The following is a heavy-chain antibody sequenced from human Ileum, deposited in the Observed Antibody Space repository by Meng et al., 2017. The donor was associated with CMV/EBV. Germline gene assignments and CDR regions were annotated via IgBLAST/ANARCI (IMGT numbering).Heavy chain of an antibody. CDR3: AKDLPRGPSDY. CDR1: GASFNNDKYY. V-gene: IGHV4-39*07. Sequence: QRQLQESGPGLVTPSETLSLICTVSGASFNNDKYYWAWIRQSPGKGLEWIGSVHNNGGTYHNPSLRSRVTISVDTSKHQFSLRMNSVTAADTAIYYCAKDLPRGPSDYWSQGTLVTVSS. CDR2: VHNNGGT. D-gene: IGHD3-10*01. J-gene: IGHJ4*02.